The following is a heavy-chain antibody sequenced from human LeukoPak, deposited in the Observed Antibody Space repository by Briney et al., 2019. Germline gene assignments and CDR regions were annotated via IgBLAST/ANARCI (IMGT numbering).Heavy chain of an antibody. Sequence: GGPLRLSCAASGFSFSTYSMNWVRQAPGKGPEWVSSISGSSNYIFYTDSVKGRFTISRDNAKNSLYLQMNSLRAEDTAVYYCARAIMGYCSGGSCYVADYWGQGTLVTVSS. D-gene: IGHD2-15*01. CDR2: ISGSSNYI. CDR3: ARAIMGYCSGGSCYVADY. CDR1: GFSFSTYS. J-gene: IGHJ4*02. V-gene: IGHV3-21*01.